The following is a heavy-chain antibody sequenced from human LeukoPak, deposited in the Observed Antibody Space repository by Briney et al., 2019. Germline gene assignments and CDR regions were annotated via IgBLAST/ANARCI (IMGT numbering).Heavy chain of an antibody. CDR1: GFTVSSNY. CDR2: IYSGGST. Sequence: GGSLRLSCAASGFTVSSNYMSWVRQAPGKGLEWVSVIYSGGSTYYADSVKGRFTISRDNSKNTLYLQMNSLRAEDTAVYYCARVRVGSSRPSYYFDYWGQGTLVTVSS. CDR3: ARVRVGSSRPSYYFDY. D-gene: IGHD6-13*01. V-gene: IGHV3-66*01. J-gene: IGHJ4*02.